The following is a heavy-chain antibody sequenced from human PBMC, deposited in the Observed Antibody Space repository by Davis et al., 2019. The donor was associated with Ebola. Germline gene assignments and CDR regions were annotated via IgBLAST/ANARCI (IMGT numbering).Heavy chain of an antibody. CDR1: GYTFTGYY. D-gene: IGHD6-13*01. Sequence: ASVKVSCKAFGYTFTGYYMHWVRQAPGQGLEWMGGINPNSGGTNYAQKFQGRVTITRDTSASTAYMELSSLRSEDTAVYYCARGAAALHRNWFDPWGQGTLVTVSS. CDR2: INPNSGGT. J-gene: IGHJ5*02. CDR3: ARGAAALHRNWFDP. V-gene: IGHV1-2*02.